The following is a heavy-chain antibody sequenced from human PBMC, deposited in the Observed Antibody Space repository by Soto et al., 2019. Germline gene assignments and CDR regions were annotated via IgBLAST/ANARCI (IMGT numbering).Heavy chain of an antibody. J-gene: IGHJ4*02. Sequence: SETLSLTGPVSGGSISSGDYYWSGIRQPPGKGLGWIGYIYYSGSTYYNPSLKSRVTISVDTSKNQFSLKLSSVTAADTAVYYCAREQTNYYDSSGTIFEAYSGFDYWGQGTLVTVSS. CDR1: GGSISSGDYY. V-gene: IGHV4-30-4*01. CDR2: IYYSGST. CDR3: AREQTNYYDSSGTIFEAYSGFDY. D-gene: IGHD3-22*01.